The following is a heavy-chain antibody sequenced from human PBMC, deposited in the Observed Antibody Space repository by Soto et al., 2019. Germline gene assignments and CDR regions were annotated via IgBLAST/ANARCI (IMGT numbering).Heavy chain of an antibody. J-gene: IGHJ4*02. D-gene: IGHD3-10*01. CDR2: ISAYNGNT. CDR3: ARGESFDDY. V-gene: IGHV1-18*01. Sequence: QVQLVQSGAEVKKPGASVKVSCKASGYTFTSYGISWVRQAPGQGLEWMGWISAYNGNTQNAQKAQGRVTMTTDTSTRAASMELRSLISDNTAVYYGARGESFDDYWGQGTLVTVTS. CDR1: GYTFTSYG.